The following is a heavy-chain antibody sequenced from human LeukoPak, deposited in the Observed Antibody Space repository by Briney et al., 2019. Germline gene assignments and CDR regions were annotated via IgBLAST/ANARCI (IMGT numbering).Heavy chain of an antibody. CDR2: IYHSGST. V-gene: IGHV4-30-2*01. D-gene: IGHD3-16*01. Sequence: SQTLSLTCAVSGGSISSGGYSWSWIRQPPGKGLEWIGYIYHSGSTYYNPSLKSRVTISVDTSKNQFSLKLSSVTAADTAVYYCERDHRGGGASIDYWGQGTLVTVSS. CDR3: ERDHRGGGASIDY. CDR1: GGSISSGGYS. J-gene: IGHJ4*02.